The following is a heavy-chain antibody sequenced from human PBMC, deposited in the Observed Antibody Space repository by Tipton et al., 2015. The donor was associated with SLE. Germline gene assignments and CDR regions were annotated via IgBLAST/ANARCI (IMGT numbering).Heavy chain of an antibody. V-gene: IGHV1-18*01. CDR3: ASDWTIFVGSTVTTPNLDY. Sequence: QSGAEVKKPGASVKVSCKASGCTFSSYGISWVRQAPGQGLEWMGWISAYTGNTNYAQKLQGRVTMTTDTSTSTAYMELRSLRSDDTAVYYCASDWTIFVGSTVTTPNLDYWGQGTLVTVSA. D-gene: IGHD4-17*01. J-gene: IGHJ4*02. CDR1: GCTFSSYG. CDR2: ISAYTGNT.